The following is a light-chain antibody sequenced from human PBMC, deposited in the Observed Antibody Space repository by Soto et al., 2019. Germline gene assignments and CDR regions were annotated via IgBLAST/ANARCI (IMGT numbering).Light chain of an antibody. CDR3: QQYGRSPTSWT. Sequence: ETVLTQSPGTLSLSPGGRATLSFRASQSVSSSYLAWYQQKPGQAPRLLIYGASSRATGIPDRLSGSGSGTDFPLTISRPEPEDFAVYYCQQYGRSPTSWTFGQGTKVEIK. J-gene: IGKJ1*01. CDR2: GAS. V-gene: IGKV3-20*01. CDR1: QSVSSSY.